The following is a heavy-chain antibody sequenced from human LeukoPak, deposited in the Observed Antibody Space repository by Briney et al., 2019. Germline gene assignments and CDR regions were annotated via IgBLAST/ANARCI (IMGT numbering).Heavy chain of an antibody. CDR2: IDSDGIST. Sequence: GGSLRLSCAASGFTFNRYWMFWARQAPGKGLVWVSRIDSDGISTNYADSVKGRFTISRDNAKNTLFLQMNSLRAEDTAVYFCARRDYLDNWGQGTLVTVSS. D-gene: IGHD5-24*01. CDR3: ARRDYLDN. CDR1: GFTFNRYW. V-gene: IGHV3-74*01. J-gene: IGHJ4*02.